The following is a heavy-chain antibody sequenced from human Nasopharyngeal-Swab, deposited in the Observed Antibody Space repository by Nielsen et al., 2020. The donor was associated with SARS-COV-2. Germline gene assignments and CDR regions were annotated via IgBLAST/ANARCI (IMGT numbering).Heavy chain of an antibody. J-gene: IGHJ5*02. CDR1: GYRFANYW. D-gene: IGHD5-24*01. Sequence: GESLNISCTGLGYRFANYWIGWVRQMHGTSLEWMGSIHPGNSDTRYSPAFHGRVTISADKSINTAYIQWTSLRASDTAVYYCARRAARDGYNYEVDPWGQGTLVSVSS. CDR2: IHPGNSDT. CDR3: ARRAARDGYNYEVDP. V-gene: IGHV5-51*01.